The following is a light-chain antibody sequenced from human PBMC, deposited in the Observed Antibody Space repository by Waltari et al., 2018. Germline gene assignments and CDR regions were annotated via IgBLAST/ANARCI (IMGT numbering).Light chain of an antibody. V-gene: IGKV1-39*01. CDR3: QQSYSTPPYT. Sequence: DIQITQSPSSLSASVGDRVTISCRASQTNSSYLNWYQQKPGKAPDLLIYGASGLQSGVPSRFSGRGSGTDFTLTISSLQPEDFATYYCQQSYSTPPYTFGQGTKLEIK. CDR1: QTNSSY. CDR2: GAS. J-gene: IGKJ2*01.